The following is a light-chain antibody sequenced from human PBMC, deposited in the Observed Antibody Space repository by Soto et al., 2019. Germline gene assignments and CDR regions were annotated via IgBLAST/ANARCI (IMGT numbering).Light chain of an antibody. CDR2: EVT. CDR3: SSYTNINTRACV. CDR1: SGDIGSYNR. V-gene: IGLV2-14*01. J-gene: IGLJ1*01. Sequence: QSALTQPASVSGSPGQSITISCTGTSGDIGSYNRVSWYQQHPGKAPKLIIYEVTDRASGVSNRFSGSKSGNTASLTISGLQAEDEAEYYCSSYTNINTRACVFGTGTKVTVL.